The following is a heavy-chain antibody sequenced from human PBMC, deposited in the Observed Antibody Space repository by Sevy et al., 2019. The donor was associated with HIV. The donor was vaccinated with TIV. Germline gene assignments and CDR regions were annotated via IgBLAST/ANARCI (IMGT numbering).Heavy chain of an antibody. CDR1: GFTFSDFY. J-gene: IGHJ6*02. D-gene: IGHD4-17*01. Sequence: GGSLRLSCAASGFTFSDFYMSWIRQAPGKGLEWISYISGSDHTIYYADSVKGRFTISRDNDKNSLYLQMNSLRAEDTALYYCARDHVKDGDLGDYYYFAMDLWGQGTTVTVSS. CDR3: ARDHVKDGDLGDYYYFAMDL. V-gene: IGHV3-11*01. CDR2: ISGSDHTI.